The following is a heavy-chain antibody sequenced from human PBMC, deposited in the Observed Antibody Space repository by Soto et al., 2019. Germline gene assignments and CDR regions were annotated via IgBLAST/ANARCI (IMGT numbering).Heavy chain of an antibody. Sequence: SVKVSCKASGGTFSSYTISWVRQAPGQGLEWMGRIIPILGIANYAQKFQGRVTITADKSTSTAYMELSSLRSEDTAVYYCARDGSDHGSGYYYMDVWGKGTTVTVSS. J-gene: IGHJ6*03. CDR1: GGTFSSYT. CDR2: IIPILGIA. V-gene: IGHV1-69*04. CDR3: ARDGSDHGSGYYYMDV. D-gene: IGHD3-10*01.